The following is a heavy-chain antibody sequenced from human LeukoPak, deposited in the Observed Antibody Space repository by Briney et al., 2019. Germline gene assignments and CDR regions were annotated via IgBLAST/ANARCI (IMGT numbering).Heavy chain of an antibody. D-gene: IGHD6-19*01. J-gene: IGHJ5*02. V-gene: IGHV4-59*08. CDR2: IYYSGST. Sequence: SETLSLTCTVSGGSISSYYWSWIRQPPGKGLEWIGYIYYSGSTNYNPSLKSRVTISVDTSKNQFSLKLSSVTAADTAVYYCARHRKGIAVAGTWFDPWGQGTLVTVSS. CDR1: GGSISSYY. CDR3: ARHRKGIAVAGTWFDP.